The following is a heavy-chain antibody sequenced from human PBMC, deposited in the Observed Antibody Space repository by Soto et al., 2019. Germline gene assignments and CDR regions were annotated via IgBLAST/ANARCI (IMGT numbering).Heavy chain of an antibody. Sequence: VASVKVSCKAPGGTFSSYAISWVRQAPGQGLEWMGGIIPIFGTANYAQKFQGRVTITADESTSTAYMELSSLRSEDTAVYYCARGIAARDYYYGMDVWGQGTTVTVSS. CDR2: IIPIFGTA. D-gene: IGHD6-6*01. CDR1: GGTFSSYA. J-gene: IGHJ6*02. CDR3: ARGIAARDYYYGMDV. V-gene: IGHV1-69*13.